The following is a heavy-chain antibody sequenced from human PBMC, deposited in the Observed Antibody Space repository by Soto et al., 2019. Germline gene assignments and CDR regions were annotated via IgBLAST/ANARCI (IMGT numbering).Heavy chain of an antibody. V-gene: IGHV2-5*02. CDR3: AHAYGGRSLY. Sequence: QITLKESGPTLVKPTQTLTLTCTFSGFSLTTDRVGVGWIRQPPGEALEWLAVIYWDDSKTYRPSLESRLTITKDTSNTQVALTMTNIDSLDTATYFCAHAYGGRSLYWGQGTLVTVSS. CDR1: GFSLTTDRVG. J-gene: IGHJ4*02. D-gene: IGHD1-26*01. CDR2: IYWDDSK.